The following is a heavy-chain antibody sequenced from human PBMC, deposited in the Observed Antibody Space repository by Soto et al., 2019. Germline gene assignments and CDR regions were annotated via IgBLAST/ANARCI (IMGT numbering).Heavy chain of an antibody. J-gene: IGHJ4*02. CDR3: ATDLTIDEPTVTTLGY. D-gene: IGHD4-17*01. CDR2: IYSGGST. Sequence: GGSLRLSCAASGFTVSSNYMSWVRQAPGKGLEWVSVIYSGGSTYYADSVKGRFTISRDNSKNTLYLQMNSLRAEDTAVYYCATDLTIDEPTVTTLGYWGQGTLVTVSS. V-gene: IGHV3-66*01. CDR1: GFTVSSNY.